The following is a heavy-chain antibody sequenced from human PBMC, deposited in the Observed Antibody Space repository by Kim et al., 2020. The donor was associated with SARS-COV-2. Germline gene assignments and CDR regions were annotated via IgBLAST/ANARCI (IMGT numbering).Heavy chain of an antibody. V-gene: IGHV3-21*01. CDR1: GFTFSSYS. Sequence: GGSLRLSCAASGFTFSSYSMNWVRQAPGKGLEWVSSISSSSSYIYYADSVKGRFTISRDNAKNSLYLQMNSLRAEDTAVYYCARGGDIVVVPAGWFDPWGQGTLVTVSS. CDR2: ISSSSSYI. CDR3: ARGGDIVVVPAGWFDP. J-gene: IGHJ5*02. D-gene: IGHD2-2*01.